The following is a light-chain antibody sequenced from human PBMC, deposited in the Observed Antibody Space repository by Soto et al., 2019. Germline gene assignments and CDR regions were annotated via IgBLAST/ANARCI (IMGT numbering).Light chain of an antibody. CDR2: GAS. CDR3: QQYGSSPFT. J-gene: IGKJ3*01. Sequence: ELVLTQSPGTLSLSPGERATLSCRASQSVSSINLAWYQQKPGQAPRLLIYGASSRATGISDRFSGSGSGTDFTLTISRLEPEDFAVYYCQQYGSSPFTFGPGTKVDIK. V-gene: IGKV3-20*01. CDR1: QSVSSIN.